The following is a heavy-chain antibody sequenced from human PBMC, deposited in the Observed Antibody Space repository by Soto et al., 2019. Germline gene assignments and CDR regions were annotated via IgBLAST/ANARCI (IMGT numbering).Heavy chain of an antibody. Sequence: QVQLQQWGAGLLKPSETLSLTCAVYGGSFSGYYWSWIRQPPGKGLEWIGEINHSGSTNYNPSLKSRVTISVDTSNNQFSLKLSSVTAADTAVYYCARGLYSSGYFDYWGQGTLVTVSS. D-gene: IGHD6-19*01. CDR2: INHSGST. CDR3: ARGLYSSGYFDY. CDR1: GGSFSGYY. V-gene: IGHV4-34*01. J-gene: IGHJ4*02.